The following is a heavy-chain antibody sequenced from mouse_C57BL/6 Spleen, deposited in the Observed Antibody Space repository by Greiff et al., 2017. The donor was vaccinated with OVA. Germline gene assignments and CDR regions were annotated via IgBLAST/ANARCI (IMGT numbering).Heavy chain of an antibody. V-gene: IGHV5-16*01. CDR3: AREGWNYGSSYFDY. D-gene: IGHD1-1*01. Sequence: DVKLVESEGGLVQPGSSMKLSCTASGFTFSDYYMAWVRQVPEKGLEWVANINYDGSSTYYLDSLKSRFIISRDNAKNILYLQMSSLKSEDTATYYCAREGWNYGSSYFDYWGQGTTLTVSS. J-gene: IGHJ2*01. CDR1: GFTFSDYY. CDR2: INYDGSST.